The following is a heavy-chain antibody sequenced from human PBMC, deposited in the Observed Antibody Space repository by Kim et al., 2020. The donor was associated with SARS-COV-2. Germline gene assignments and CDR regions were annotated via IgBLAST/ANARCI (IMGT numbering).Heavy chain of an antibody. CDR1: GGSISSSDYY. CDR3: ASHLRNWYFDL. V-gene: IGHV4-39*01. CDR2: TYYSGST. Sequence: SETLSLTCSVSGGSISSSDYYWGWIRQPPGKGLEWIATTYYSGSTYYNLSLKGRVTISVDTSQKQFSLRLSSVTAADAAVYYCASHLRNWYFDLWGRGTL. J-gene: IGHJ2*01.